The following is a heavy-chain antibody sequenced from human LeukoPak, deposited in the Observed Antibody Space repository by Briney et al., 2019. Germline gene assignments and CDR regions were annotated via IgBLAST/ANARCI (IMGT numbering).Heavy chain of an antibody. D-gene: IGHD2-2*01. CDR3: ARAGMGVVVPAAIISWFDP. J-gene: IGHJ5*02. CDR2: MNPNSGNT. CDR1: GYTFTSYG. Sequence: GASVKVSCKASGYTFTSYGISWVRQAPGQGLEWMGWMNPNSGNTGYAQKFQGRVTVTRNTSISTAYMELSSLRSEDTAVYYCARAGMGVVVPAAIISWFDPWGQGTLVTVSS. V-gene: IGHV1-8*02.